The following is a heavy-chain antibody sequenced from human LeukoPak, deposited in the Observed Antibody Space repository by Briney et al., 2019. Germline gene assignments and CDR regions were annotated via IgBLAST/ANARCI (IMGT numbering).Heavy chain of an antibody. D-gene: IGHD5-18*01. CDR2: IYYSGST. CDR3: AREDTAMGDFDY. Sequence: SETLSLTGTVSGGSISSGGYYWSWIRQHPGKGLEWIGYIYYSGSTYYNPSLKSRVTISVDTSKNQFSLKLSSVTAADTAVYYCAREDTAMGDFDYWGQGTLVTVSS. V-gene: IGHV4-31*03. CDR1: GGSISSGGYY. J-gene: IGHJ4*02.